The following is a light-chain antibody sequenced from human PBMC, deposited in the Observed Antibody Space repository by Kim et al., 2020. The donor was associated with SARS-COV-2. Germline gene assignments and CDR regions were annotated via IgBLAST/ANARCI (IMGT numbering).Light chain of an antibody. J-gene: IGKJ4*01. CDR1: RGIASW. CDR3: QQADSFPLT. V-gene: IGKV1-12*01. CDR2: SAT. Sequence: ASVGDRLTSTCRASRGIASWLAWYQQKPGEAPKLLIYSATTLQSGVPSRFSGSGSGTDFTLTISSLQAEDFATYYCQQADSFPLTFGGGTKVDIK.